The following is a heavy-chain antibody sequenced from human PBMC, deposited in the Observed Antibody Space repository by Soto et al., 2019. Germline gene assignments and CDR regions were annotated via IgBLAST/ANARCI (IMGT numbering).Heavy chain of an antibody. Sequence: DSVKVSCKASGYTFSTYGITWVRQAPGQGLDWMGWINPLKGDTKSAANFQDRVTMTTDTSTRTAYMELRSLRSDDTAVYYCARVKVPAAILGSFDLWGQGTLVTASS. CDR1: GYTFSTYG. V-gene: IGHV1-18*01. J-gene: IGHJ4*03. D-gene: IGHD2-2*02. CDR2: INPLKGDT. CDR3: ARVKVPAAILGSFDL.